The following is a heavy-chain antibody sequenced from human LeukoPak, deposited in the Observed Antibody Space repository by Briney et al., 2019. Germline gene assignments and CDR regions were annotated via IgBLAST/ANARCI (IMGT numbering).Heavy chain of an antibody. Sequence: PGGSLRLSCAASGFTFSSYSMNWVRQAPGKGLEWVSSISSSSSYIYYADSVKGRFTISRDNAKNSLYLQMNSLRAEDTAVYYCARGQQDDFWSGEGFYYYYMDVWGKGTTVTVSS. D-gene: IGHD3-3*01. CDR2: ISSSSSYI. V-gene: IGHV3-21*01. CDR1: GFTFSSYS. J-gene: IGHJ6*03. CDR3: ARGQQDDFWSGEGFYYYYMDV.